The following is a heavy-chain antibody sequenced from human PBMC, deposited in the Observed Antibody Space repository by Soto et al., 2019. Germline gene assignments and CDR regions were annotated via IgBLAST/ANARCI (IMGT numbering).Heavy chain of an antibody. J-gene: IGHJ4*02. CDR2: IFPLTDIP. CDR3: ARGPLVVLNYFES. CDR1: GGTFRNYP. Sequence: QVQLVQSGTEVKKPGSSVKVSCKASGGTFRNYPINWVRQAPGQGLEWMGSIFPLTDIPDYAQNFQTRLTISADKSTITACMELSSLTSDATAMYFCARGPLVVLNYFESWGQGTLVTVSS. V-gene: IGHV1-69*02.